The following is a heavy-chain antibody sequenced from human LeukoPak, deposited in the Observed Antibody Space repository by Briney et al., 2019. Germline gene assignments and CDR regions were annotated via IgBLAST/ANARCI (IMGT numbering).Heavy chain of an antibody. J-gene: IGHJ3*02. D-gene: IGHD6-6*01. V-gene: IGHV3-7*01. CDR1: GFTFTTHA. CDR2: IRQDGSEK. CDR3: AKGSSRPPNAFDI. Sequence: GGSLRLSCAASGFTFTTHAMSWVRQAPGKGLEWVASIRQDGSEKHYVDSVEGRFAISRDNAKNSLHLQMNSLRAEDTAVYYCAKGSSRPPNAFDIWGQGTLVTVSS.